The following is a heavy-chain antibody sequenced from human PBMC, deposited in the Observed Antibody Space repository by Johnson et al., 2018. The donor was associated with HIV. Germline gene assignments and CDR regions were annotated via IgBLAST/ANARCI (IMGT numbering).Heavy chain of an antibody. V-gene: IGHV3-30-3*01. J-gene: IGHJ3*02. D-gene: IGHD5-18*01. CDR2: ISYDGSNK. Sequence: QVQLVESGGGVVQPGRSLRLSCAASGFTFSSYAMHWVRQAPGKGLEWVAVISYDGSNKYYADSVKGRFTISRDNSKNTLYLQMNSLRAEDTAVYYCASREGARYSYGYPDSQGDAFDIWGQGTMVTVSS. CDR1: GFTFSSYA. CDR3: ASREGARYSYGYPDSQGDAFDI.